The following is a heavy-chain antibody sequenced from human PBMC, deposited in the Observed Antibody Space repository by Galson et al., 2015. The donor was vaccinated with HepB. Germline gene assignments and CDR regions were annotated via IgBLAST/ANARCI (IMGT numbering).Heavy chain of an antibody. CDR1: GYTFTSYV. Sequence: SVKVSCKASGYTFTSYVISWVRQAPGQELEWMGWISAYNDNTNYAQKLQGRVTMTTDTSTSTAYMQLRSLRSDDTAVYYCARDNLNYFGAYYFDFWGQGTLVTVSS. J-gene: IGHJ4*02. CDR3: ARDNLNYFGAYYFDF. V-gene: IGHV1-18*04. D-gene: IGHD1-7*01. CDR2: ISAYNDNT.